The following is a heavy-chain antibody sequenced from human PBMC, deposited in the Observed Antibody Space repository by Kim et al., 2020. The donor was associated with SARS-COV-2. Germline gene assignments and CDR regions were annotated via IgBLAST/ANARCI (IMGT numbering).Heavy chain of an antibody. Sequence: GGSLRLSCAASGFTFSSYAMSWVRQAPGKGLEWVSVIYSGGSSTYYADSVKGRFTISRDNSKNTLYLQMNSLRAEDTAVYYCAKDRLNSGSYYGGYFDLWGRGTLVTVSS. CDR3: AKDRLNSGSYYGGYFDL. D-gene: IGHD1-26*01. V-gene: IGHV3-23*03. CDR2: IYSGGSST. CDR1: GFTFSSYA. J-gene: IGHJ2*01.